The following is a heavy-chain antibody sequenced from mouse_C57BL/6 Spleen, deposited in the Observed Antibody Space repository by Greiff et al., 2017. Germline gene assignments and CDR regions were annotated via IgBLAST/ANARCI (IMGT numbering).Heavy chain of an antibody. J-gene: IGHJ1*03. V-gene: IGHV1-69*01. D-gene: IGHD1-1*01. CDR3: ARWAVVATDWYFDG. Sequence: VQLQQPGAELVMPGASVKLSCKASGYTFTSYWMHWVKQRPGQGLEWIGEIDPSDSYTNYNQKFKGKSTLTVDKSSSTAYMQLSSLTSEDSAVYYCARWAVVATDWYFDGWGTGTTVTVSS. CDR1: GYTFTSYW. CDR2: IDPSDSYT.